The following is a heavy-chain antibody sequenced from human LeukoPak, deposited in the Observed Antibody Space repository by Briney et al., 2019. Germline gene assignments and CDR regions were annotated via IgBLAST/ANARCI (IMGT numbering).Heavy chain of an antibody. CDR2: ISYDGSNK. J-gene: IGHJ4*02. Sequence: GGSLRLSCTASRFTFSDYGMHWVVQPPPREVLGVVFISYDGSNKYYVDSVKGRFTISRDNSKNTLYLQMNSLRAEDTAVYYCAKELDYGGNSPFHYWGQGTLVTVSS. CDR3: AKELDYGGNSPFHY. CDR1: RFTFSDYG. D-gene: IGHD4-23*01. V-gene: IGHV3-30*18.